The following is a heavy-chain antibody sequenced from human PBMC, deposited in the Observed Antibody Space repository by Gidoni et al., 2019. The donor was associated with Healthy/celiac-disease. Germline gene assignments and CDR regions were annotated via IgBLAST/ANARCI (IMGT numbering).Heavy chain of an antibody. J-gene: IGHJ6*02. V-gene: IGHV5-51*03. CDR3: ASQRDGRYYYGMDV. Sequence: EVQLVQSGAEVKQPGESLKLSCKGSGYSFTSYWIGWVRQMPGKGLEWMGIRYPGDCDTRYNPAFQGQVTISADKSISTAYLQWSSLKASDTDMDYCASQRDGRYYYGMDVWGQGTTVTVSS. CDR1: GYSFTSYW. CDR2: RYPGDCDT.